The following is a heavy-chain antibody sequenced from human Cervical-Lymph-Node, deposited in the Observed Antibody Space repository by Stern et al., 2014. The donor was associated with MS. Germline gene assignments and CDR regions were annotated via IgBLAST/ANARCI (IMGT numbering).Heavy chain of an antibody. CDR1: GGTFSSYA. Sequence: QVQLGQSGAEVKKPGSSGKVSCKASGGTFSSYAISWVRQAPGQGLEWMGGIIPIFGTANYAQKFQGRVTITADESTSTAYMELSSLRSEDTAVYYCARRERTIVTSPRAPFDYWGQGTLVTVSS. CDR3: ARRERTIVTSPRAPFDY. J-gene: IGHJ4*02. D-gene: IGHD4-11*01. V-gene: IGHV1-69*01. CDR2: IIPIFGTA.